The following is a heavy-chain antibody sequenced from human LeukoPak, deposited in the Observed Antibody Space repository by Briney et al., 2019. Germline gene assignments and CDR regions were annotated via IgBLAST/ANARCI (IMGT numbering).Heavy chain of an antibody. Sequence: PSETLSLTCTVSGGSISSYYWSWIRQPPGKGLEWIGYIYYSGSTNYNPSLKSRVTISVDTSKNQFSLKLSSVTAVDTAVYYCARVASEGVDYWGQGTLVTVSS. J-gene: IGHJ4*02. V-gene: IGHV4-59*01. CDR2: IYYSGST. D-gene: IGHD3-3*01. CDR1: GGSISSYY. CDR3: ARVASEGVDY.